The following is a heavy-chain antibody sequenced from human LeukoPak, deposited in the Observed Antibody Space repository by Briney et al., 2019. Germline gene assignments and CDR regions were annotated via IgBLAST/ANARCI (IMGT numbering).Heavy chain of an antibody. Sequence: GGSLRLSCVASGLTIGSRYMNWVRQAPGKGLEWVSALYLAGNTYYADSVRGRFTISRDNSKNTLYLQMNSLRAEDTAVYYCANTELLRIGDAFDIWGQGTMVTVSS. J-gene: IGHJ3*02. D-gene: IGHD1-26*01. V-gene: IGHV3-53*01. CDR1: GLTIGSRY. CDR2: LYLAGNT. CDR3: ANTELLRIGDAFDI.